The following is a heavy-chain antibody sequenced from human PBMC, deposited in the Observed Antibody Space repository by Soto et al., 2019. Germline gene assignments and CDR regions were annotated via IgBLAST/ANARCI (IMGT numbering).Heavy chain of an antibody. CDR2: IYHSGST. Sequence: QVQLQESGPGLVKPSGTLSLTCAVSSGSISSSNWWSWVRQPPGKGLEWIGEIYHSGSTNYNPSLKSRVTISVDKCKNQFSLKLSSVTAADTAVYYCARGGRGWYEGNWFEPWGQGTLVTVSS. J-gene: IGHJ5*02. CDR1: SGSISSSNW. D-gene: IGHD6-19*01. CDR3: ARGGRGWYEGNWFEP. V-gene: IGHV4-4*02.